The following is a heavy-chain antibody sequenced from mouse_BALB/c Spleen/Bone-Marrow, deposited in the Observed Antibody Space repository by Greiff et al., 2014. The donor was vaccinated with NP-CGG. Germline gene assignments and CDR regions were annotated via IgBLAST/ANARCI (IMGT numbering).Heavy chain of an antibody. CDR1: GFNIKDTY. Sequence: LQLKQSGAELVKPGASVKLSCTASGFNIKDTYMHWVKQRPEQGLEWIGRIDPANGNTKYDPKFQGKATITADTSSNTAYLQLSSLTSEDTAVYYCASYYYGSSGFAYWCQGTLVTVSA. CDR2: IDPANGNT. J-gene: IGHJ3*01. CDR3: ASYYYGSSGFAY. D-gene: IGHD1-1*01. V-gene: IGHV14-3*02.